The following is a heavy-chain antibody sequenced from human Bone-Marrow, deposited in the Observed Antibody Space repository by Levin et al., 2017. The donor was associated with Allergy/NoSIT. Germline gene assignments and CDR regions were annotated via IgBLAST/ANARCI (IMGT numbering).Heavy chain of an antibody. Sequence: LSLTCAASGFSVSNTLMTWLRQAPGKGLEWVSVIRTGGGSTDYADSVKGRFTISRDSSENTLYLQMNSLRAEDTAVYYCTGRAPYGMDVWGQGITVTVSS. D-gene: IGHD1-26*01. J-gene: IGHJ6*02. CDR3: TGRAPYGMDV. V-gene: IGHV3-53*01. CDR2: IRTGGGST. CDR1: GFSVSNTL.